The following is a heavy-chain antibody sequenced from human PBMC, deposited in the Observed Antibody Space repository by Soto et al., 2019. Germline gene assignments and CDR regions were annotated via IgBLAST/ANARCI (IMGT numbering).Heavy chain of an antibody. J-gene: IGHJ4*02. CDR1: GGSFCGSY. V-gene: IGHV4-34*01. D-gene: IGHD2-8*01. CDR2: INHSGST. CDR3: ARAGGYVLMVYARPGRGYYFDY. Sequence: SETMSIACAVYGGSFCGSYGGGFRQTPGKGLEWIGEINHSGSTNYNPSPKSRVTISVDTSKNQFSLKLSSVTAADTAVYYCARAGGYVLMVYARPGRGYYFDYWGQGTLVTVSS.